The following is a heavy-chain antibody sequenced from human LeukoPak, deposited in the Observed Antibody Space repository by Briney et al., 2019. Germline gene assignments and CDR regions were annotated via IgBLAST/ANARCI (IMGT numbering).Heavy chain of an antibody. CDR2: INSDGSST. Sequence: PGGSLRLSCAASGFTFSSYWMHWVRHAPGKGLVWVSRINSDGSSTSYADSVKGRFTISRDNAKNTLYLQMNSLRAEDTAVYYCARGSTDTYYYDSSGYYSEYFQHWGQGTLVTVSS. V-gene: IGHV3-74*01. CDR1: GFTFSSYW. CDR3: ARGSTDTYYYDSSGYYSEYFQH. D-gene: IGHD3-22*01. J-gene: IGHJ1*01.